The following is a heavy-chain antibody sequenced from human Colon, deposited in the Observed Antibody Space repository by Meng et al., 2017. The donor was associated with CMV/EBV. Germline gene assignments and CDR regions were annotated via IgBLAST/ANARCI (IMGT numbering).Heavy chain of an antibody. CDR3: ATHLWQNYFFVY. V-gene: IGHV3-23*01. Sequence: CAASGFTSNTLAMSWLRQAPGRGLEWVSSISGDDSSTYYADSVKGRFTISRDYAKNTLYLQMNSLRAEDTAVYYCATHLWQNYFFVYWGQGTLVTVSS. CDR2: ISGDDSST. CDR1: GFTSNTLA. J-gene: IGHJ4*02. D-gene: IGHD3-10*01.